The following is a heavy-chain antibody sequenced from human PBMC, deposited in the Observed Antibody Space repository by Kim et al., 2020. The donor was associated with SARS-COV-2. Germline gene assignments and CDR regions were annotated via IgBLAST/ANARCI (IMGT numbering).Heavy chain of an antibody. V-gene: IGHV3-9*01. D-gene: IGHD1-1*01. CDR3: AKGLQLERTLDYFDY. CDR1: GFTFDDYA. CDR2: ISWNSGSI. J-gene: IGHJ4*02. Sequence: GGSLRLSCAASGFTFDDYAMHWVRQAPGKGLEWVSGISWNSGSIGYADSVKGRFTISRDNAKNSLYLQMNSLRAEDTALYYCAKGLQLERTLDYFDYWGQGTLVTVSS.